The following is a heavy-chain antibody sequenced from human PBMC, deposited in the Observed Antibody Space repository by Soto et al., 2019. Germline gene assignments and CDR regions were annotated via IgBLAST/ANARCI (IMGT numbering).Heavy chain of an antibody. CDR1: GFTFSSYA. V-gene: IGHV3-23*01. J-gene: IGHJ4*02. Sequence: GGSLRLSCATSGFTFSSYAMSWVRQAPGKGLEWVSAISGSGGSTYYADSVKGRFTISRDNSKNTLYLQMNSLRAEDTAVYYCAKATQVWWLPPTFDYWGQGTLVTVSS. CDR3: AKATQVWWLPPTFDY. D-gene: IGHD5-12*01. CDR2: ISGSGGST.